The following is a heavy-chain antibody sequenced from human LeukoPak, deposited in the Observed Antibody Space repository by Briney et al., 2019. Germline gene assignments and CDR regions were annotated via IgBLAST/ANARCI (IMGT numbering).Heavy chain of an antibody. CDR2: INSDGSST. D-gene: IGHD5-12*01. CDR3: ARDHRGYSGYDTGNYLDY. J-gene: IGHJ4*02. V-gene: IGHV3-74*01. Sequence: GGSLRLSCAASGFTFSSYWMHWVRQAPGKGLVWVSRINSDGSSTSYADSVKGRFTISRDNAKNTLYLQMNSLRAEDTAVYYCARDHRGYSGYDTGNYLDYWGQGTLVTVSS. CDR1: GFTFSSYW.